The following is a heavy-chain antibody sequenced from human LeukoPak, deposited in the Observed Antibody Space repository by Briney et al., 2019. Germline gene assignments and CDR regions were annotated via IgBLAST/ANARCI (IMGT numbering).Heavy chain of an antibody. V-gene: IGHV3-23*01. J-gene: IGHJ5*02. CDR2: ISGSGGST. Sequence: PGGSLRLSCAASGFTFSSYAMSWVRQAPGKGLEWVSAISGSGGSTYYADSVKGRFTISIDNSKNTLYLQMNSLRAEDTAVYYCAKAPGGYYGSGPEAWGQGTLVTVSS. CDR3: AKAPGGYYGSGPEA. CDR1: GFTFSSYA. D-gene: IGHD3-10*01.